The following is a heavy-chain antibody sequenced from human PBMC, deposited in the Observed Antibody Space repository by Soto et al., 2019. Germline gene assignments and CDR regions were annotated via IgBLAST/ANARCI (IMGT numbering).Heavy chain of an antibody. CDR3: ARDQNVNLWFGELPPRLYGMDV. CDR1: GFTFSSYS. CDR2: ISSSSSYI. D-gene: IGHD3-10*01. Sequence: GGSLRLSCAASGFTFSSYSMNWVRQAPGKGLEWVSSISSSSSYIYYADSVKGRFTISRDNAKNSLYLQMNSLRAEDTAVYYCARDQNVNLWFGELPPRLYGMDVWGKGTTVTVSS. V-gene: IGHV3-21*01. J-gene: IGHJ6*04.